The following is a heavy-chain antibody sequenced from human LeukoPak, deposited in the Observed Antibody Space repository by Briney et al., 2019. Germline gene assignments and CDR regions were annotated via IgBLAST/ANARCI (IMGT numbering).Heavy chain of an antibody. CDR2: IIPIFGTA. Sequence: ASVKVSCKASGGTFSSYAISWVRQAPGQGLEWMGGIIPIFGTANYAQKFQGRVTITTDESTSTAYMELSSLRSDDTAVYYCAREPGDYYFDYWGQGTLVTVSS. V-gene: IGHV1-69*05. CDR3: AREPGDYYFDY. CDR1: GGTFSSYA. D-gene: IGHD7-27*01. J-gene: IGHJ4*02.